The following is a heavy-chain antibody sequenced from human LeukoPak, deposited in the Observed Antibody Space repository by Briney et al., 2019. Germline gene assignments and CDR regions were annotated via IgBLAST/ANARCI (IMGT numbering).Heavy chain of an antibody. Sequence: ASVKVSCKASGYSFTSYGISWVRQAPGQGLEWMGRISVHTGNTNYAQKFQGRVTMTTDTSTSTAYMGLRSLRSDDTAVYYCARVRSDYGDFGNYRGQGTLVTVSS. V-gene: IGHV1-18*04. CDR3: ARVRSDYGDFGNY. D-gene: IGHD4-17*01. CDR1: GYSFTSYG. CDR2: ISVHTGNT. J-gene: IGHJ4*02.